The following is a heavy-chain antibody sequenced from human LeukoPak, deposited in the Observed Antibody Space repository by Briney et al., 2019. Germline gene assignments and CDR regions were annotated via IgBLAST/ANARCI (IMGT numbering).Heavy chain of an antibody. CDR3: ARGPYNYYDSSGYYGNFDY. J-gene: IGHJ4*02. V-gene: IGHV4-30-2*01. CDR1: GGSISSGGYY. CDR2: IYHSGST. Sequence: PSQTLSLTCTVSGGSISSGGYYWSWIRQHPGKGLEWIGYIYHSGSTYYNPSLKSRVTISVDRSKNQFSLKLSSVTAADTAVYYCARGPYNYYDSSGYYGNFDYWGQGTLVTVSS. D-gene: IGHD3-22*01.